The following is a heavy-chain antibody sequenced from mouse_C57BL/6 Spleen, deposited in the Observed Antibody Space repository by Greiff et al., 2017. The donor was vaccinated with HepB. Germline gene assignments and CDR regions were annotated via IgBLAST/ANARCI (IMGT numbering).Heavy chain of an antibody. CDR3: ARQTTVVAEDWYFDV. J-gene: IGHJ1*03. D-gene: IGHD1-1*01. CDR1: GYTFTSYG. V-gene: IGHV1-81*01. Sequence: VQLPQSGAELARPGASVKLSCKASGYTFTSYGISWVKQRTGQGLEWIGEIYPRSGNTYYNEKFKGKATLTADKSSSTAYMELRSLTSEDSAVYFCARQTTVVAEDWYFDVWGTGTTVTVSS. CDR2: IYPRSGNT.